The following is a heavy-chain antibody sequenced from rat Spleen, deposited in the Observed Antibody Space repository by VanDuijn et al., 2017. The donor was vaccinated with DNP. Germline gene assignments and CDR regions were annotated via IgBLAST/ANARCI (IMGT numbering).Heavy chain of an antibody. CDR2: ITSSGGST. CDR3: ARSHPAQRAMDA. Sequence: EVQLVESGGDLVQPGRSLKLSCVASGFTFNNYWMTWIRQVPGKGLEWVASITSSGGSTYYPDSVKGRFTISRDNAKNTLYLQMNSLRSEDTATYYCARSHPAQRAMDAWGQGTSVTVSS. D-gene: IGHD3-2*01. CDR1: GFTFNNYW. J-gene: IGHJ4*01. V-gene: IGHV5-31*01.